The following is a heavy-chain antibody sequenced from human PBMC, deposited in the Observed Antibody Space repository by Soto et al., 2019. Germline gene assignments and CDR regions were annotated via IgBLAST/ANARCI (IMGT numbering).Heavy chain of an antibody. V-gene: IGHV4-4*07. CDR3: ARDDKGVSAAMLY. J-gene: IGHJ4*02. CDR2: MYTSGIT. Sequence: PSETLSLTCTVSGDSVSGYYWYWIRQPAGKGLEWIGRMYTSGITNYSPSLKSRVTMSVDTSKNQFSLKLTSVTAADTAVYYCARDDKGVSAAMLYWGQGTLVTV. D-gene: IGHD2-2*01. CDR1: GDSVSGYY.